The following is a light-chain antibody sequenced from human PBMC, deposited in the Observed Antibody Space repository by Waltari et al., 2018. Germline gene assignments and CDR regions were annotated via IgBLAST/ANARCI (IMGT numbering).Light chain of an antibody. V-gene: IGKV1-5*03. CDR1: QRCKNN. CDR3: QEYDTLPVT. Sequence: WRASQRCKNNLAWYQQKPGKAPKVVIHKSSRLESGVPSRFSGSGYGTEFTLTISSLQPDDFATYYCQEYDTLPVTFGGGTKVEIK. J-gene: IGKJ4*01. CDR2: KSS.